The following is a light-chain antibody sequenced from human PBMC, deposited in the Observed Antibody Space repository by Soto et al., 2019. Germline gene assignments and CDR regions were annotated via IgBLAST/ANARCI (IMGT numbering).Light chain of an antibody. V-gene: IGKV1-5*03. CDR2: KAS. CDR3: LQYDSYSLWT. CDR1: QSIYYS. J-gene: IGKJ1*01. Sequence: DIQMTQSPSTLSASVGDRVTITCRASQSIYYSLAWYQQKPGKAPKLLIYKASSLESGVPSRFSGSGYGTVFTLTISSLQPDDFATYYCLQYDSYSLWTFGQGNKVEIK.